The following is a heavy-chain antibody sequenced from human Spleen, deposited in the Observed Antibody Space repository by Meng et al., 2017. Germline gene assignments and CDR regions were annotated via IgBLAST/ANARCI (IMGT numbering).Heavy chain of an antibody. CDR2: INPDTGDT. CDR3: ARDENISLGKLFGDY. CDR1: GYTFTAYY. Sequence: QGQLVPAGAGLKKPGASVKVSCKPSGYTFTAYYIHWVRQAPGQGLEWMGHINPDTGDTLYAQKFQGRVSMTGDTSISTAYVELSGLRSDDTAVYYCARDENISLGKLFGDYWGQGTLVTVSS. J-gene: IGHJ4*02. V-gene: IGHV1-2*06. D-gene: IGHD2-21*01.